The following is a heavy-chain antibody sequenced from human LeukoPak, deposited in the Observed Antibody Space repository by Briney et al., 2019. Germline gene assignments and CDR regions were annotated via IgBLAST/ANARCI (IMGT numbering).Heavy chain of an antibody. V-gene: IGHV5-51*01. CDR2: IYPGDSDT. CDR1: GYSFTSYW. D-gene: IGHD1-26*01. CDR3: ASTMTSGSYRFDAFDI. J-gene: IGHJ3*02. Sequence: GESLKISCKGSGYSFTSYWIGWVRQMPGKGLEWMGIIYPGDSDTRYSPSFQGQVTISADKSISTAYLQWSSPKASDTAMYYCASTMTSGSYRFDAFDIWGQGTMVTVSS.